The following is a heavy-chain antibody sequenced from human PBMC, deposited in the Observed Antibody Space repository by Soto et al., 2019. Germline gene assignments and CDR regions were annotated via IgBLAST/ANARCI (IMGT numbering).Heavy chain of an antibody. CDR2: INPSGGST. CDR3: ARALGYCSGGSCYTFDY. Sequence: QVQLVQSGAEVKKPGASVKVSCKASGYTFTSYYMHWVRQAPGKGLEWMGIINPSGGSTSYAQKFQGRVTMTRDTSTSTVYMELSSLRSEDTAVYYCARALGYCSGGSCYTFDYWGQGTLVTVSS. CDR1: GYTFTSYY. D-gene: IGHD2-15*01. V-gene: IGHV1-46*03. J-gene: IGHJ4*02.